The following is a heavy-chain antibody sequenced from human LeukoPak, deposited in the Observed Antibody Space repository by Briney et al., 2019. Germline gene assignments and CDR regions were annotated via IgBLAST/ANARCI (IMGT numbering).Heavy chain of an antibody. J-gene: IGHJ4*02. CDR3: ARDQKVFDY. Sequence: GRSLRLSCAASGFTFSSYAMHWVRQAPGKGLEWVAVLSYDGSNKYYADSVKGRFTISRDNSKNTLYLQMNSLRAEDTAVYYCARDQKVFDYWGQGTLVTVSS. CDR2: LSYDGSNK. V-gene: IGHV3-30*04. CDR1: GFTFSSYA.